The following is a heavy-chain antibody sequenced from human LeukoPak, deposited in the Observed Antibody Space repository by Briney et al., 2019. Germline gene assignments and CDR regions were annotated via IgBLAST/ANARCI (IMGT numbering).Heavy chain of an antibody. CDR1: GYTFTTYG. Sequence: GASVKVSCKASGYTFTTYGISWVRQAPGQGPEWMGWISTYNGNTHYAQELQGRVTLTTDTSTSTAYMDLRSLRSDDTAVYYCARDGRGHWHTCNWYLGNWFDPCGQGTLVTVSS. D-gene: IGHD6-13*01. CDR3: ARDGRGHWHTCNWYLGNWFDP. V-gene: IGHV1-18*01. CDR2: ISTYNGNT. J-gene: IGHJ5*02.